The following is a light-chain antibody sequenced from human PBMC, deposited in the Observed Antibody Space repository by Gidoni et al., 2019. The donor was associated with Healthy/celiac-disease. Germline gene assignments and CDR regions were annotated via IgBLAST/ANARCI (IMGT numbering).Light chain of an antibody. CDR3: QQYGSSPFT. CDR2: GAS. CDR1: QSVSSSY. V-gene: IGKV3-20*01. J-gene: IGKJ3*01. Sequence: EIVFTQSPGTLSLSPGERATLSCRASQSVSSSYLAWYQQKPGQAPRLLIYGASSRATGIPDRFSGSGSGTDFTLTISRLEPEDFAVYYCQQYGSSPFTFGPGTKVEIK.